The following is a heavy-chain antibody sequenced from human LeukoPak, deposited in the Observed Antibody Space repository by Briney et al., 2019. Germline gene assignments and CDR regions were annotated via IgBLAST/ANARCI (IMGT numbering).Heavy chain of an antibody. CDR2: LYSGGDT. CDR1: GFSVGTKY. D-gene: IGHD3-10*01. Sequence: GGSLRLSCAASGFSVGTKYMNWVRQAPGKGLKWVSILYSGGDTYYADSVKGRFTISRDNSRNTLSLQMNSLRVDDTAVYYCTRVGDHYHWYFDLWGRGTLVTVSS. CDR3: TRVGDHYHWYFDL. J-gene: IGHJ2*01. V-gene: IGHV3-53*01.